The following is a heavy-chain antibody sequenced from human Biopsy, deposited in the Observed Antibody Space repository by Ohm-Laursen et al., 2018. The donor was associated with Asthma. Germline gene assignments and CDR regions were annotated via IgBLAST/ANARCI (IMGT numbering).Heavy chain of an antibody. CDR3: ARKAGSCISRTCYSLDF. V-gene: IGHV1-69*13. Sequence: SVKASCQSLGGTFNTYVIGWGRQAPGQGLEWMGGINSVFGTTTYPQKFQDRVTITADDSTSTVYMELSSLRSEDTAVYYCARKAGSCISRTCYSLDFWGQGTLVTVSS. CDR1: GGTFNTYV. J-gene: IGHJ4*02. CDR2: INSVFGTT. D-gene: IGHD2-2*01.